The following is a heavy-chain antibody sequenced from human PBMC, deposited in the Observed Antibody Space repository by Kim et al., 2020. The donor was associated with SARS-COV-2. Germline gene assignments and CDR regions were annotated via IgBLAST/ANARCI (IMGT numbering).Heavy chain of an antibody. CDR2: ISYDGSNK. CDR1: GFTFSSYG. Sequence: GGSLRLSCAASGFTFSSYGMHWVRQAPGKGLEWVAVISYDGSNKYYADSVKGRFTISRDNSKNTLYLQMNSLRAEDTAVYYCAKVLGVGTIFGVIRRNYYYYGMDVWGQGTTVTVSS. V-gene: IGHV3-30*18. D-gene: IGHD3-3*01. CDR3: AKVLGVGTIFGVIRRNYYYYGMDV. J-gene: IGHJ6*02.